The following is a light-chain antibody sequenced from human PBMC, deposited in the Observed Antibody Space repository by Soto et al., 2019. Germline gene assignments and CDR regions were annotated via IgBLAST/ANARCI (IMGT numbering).Light chain of an antibody. CDR2: DAS. CDR3: QQYRRT. J-gene: IGKJ1*01. V-gene: IGKV1-5*01. CDR1: QSISSW. Sequence: DIQMTQSPSTLSASVGGRVTITCRASQSISSWLAWYQQKPGKAPKLLIYDASSLESGVPSRFSGSGSGTEFTLTISSLQPDDFATYFCQQYRRTFGQGTKLDLK.